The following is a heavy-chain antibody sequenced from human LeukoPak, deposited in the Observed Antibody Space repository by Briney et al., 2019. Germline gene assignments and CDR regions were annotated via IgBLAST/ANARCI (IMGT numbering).Heavy chain of an antibody. V-gene: IGHV3-21*01. Sequence: GGSLRLSCAASGFTFSTYSMNWVRQAPGKGLEWASSISSRGSYIYYADSLKGRFTISRDNSKNTLYLQMNSLRAEDTAVYYCAKEGCSGGSCPSFDYYMDVWGKGTTVTVSS. CDR1: GFTFSTYS. J-gene: IGHJ6*03. CDR3: AKEGCSGGSCPSFDYYMDV. CDR2: ISSRGSYI. D-gene: IGHD2-15*01.